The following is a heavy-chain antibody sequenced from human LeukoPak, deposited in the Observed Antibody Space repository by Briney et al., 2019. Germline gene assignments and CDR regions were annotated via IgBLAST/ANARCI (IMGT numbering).Heavy chain of an antibody. J-gene: IGHJ4*02. Sequence: GGSLILSCAASGSIFSSYWMSWVRQAPGKGLEWVANVNHVGNEKYYVDSVKGRFAISRDNAKKSLYLQMNSLRDEDTAVYYCAIDTSAEKGQQLANWGQGTLVTVSS. CDR3: AIDTSAEKGQQLAN. CDR2: VNHVGNEK. CDR1: GSIFSSYW. V-gene: IGHV3-7*01. D-gene: IGHD6-13*01.